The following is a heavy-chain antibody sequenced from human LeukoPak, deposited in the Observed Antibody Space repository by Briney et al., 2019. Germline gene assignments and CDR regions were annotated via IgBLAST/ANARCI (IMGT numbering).Heavy chain of an antibody. CDR1: GGSISSSSYY. CDR2: FYYSGST. Sequence: PSETLSLTCTVSGGSISSSSYYWGWIRQPPGKGLEWLGCFYYSGSTYYYPSLKSRVTISVDTSKNQPFLKLSSVTAADTAVYYCARTLDDSSGYYVYYFDYWGQGTLVTVSS. D-gene: IGHD3-22*01. J-gene: IGHJ4*02. CDR3: ARTLDDSSGYYVYYFDY. V-gene: IGHV4-39*07.